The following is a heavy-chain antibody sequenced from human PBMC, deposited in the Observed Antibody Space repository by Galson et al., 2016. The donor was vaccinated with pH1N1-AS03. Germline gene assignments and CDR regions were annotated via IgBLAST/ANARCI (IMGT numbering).Heavy chain of an antibody. V-gene: IGHV3-33*01. Sequence: SLRLSCAASGFTFSSYGMHWVRQAPGKGLEWVAVIWYDGSNKYYADSVKGRFTISRDNSKNTLYLQMNRLRAEDTAVYYCARVVEDYYDSSGYLNWFDPWGQGTLVTVSS. CDR2: IWYDGSNK. D-gene: IGHD3-22*01. CDR1: GFTFSSYG. J-gene: IGHJ5*02. CDR3: ARVVEDYYDSSGYLNWFDP.